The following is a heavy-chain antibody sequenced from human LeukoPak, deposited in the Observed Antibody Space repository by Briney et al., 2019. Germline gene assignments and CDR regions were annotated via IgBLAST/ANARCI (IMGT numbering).Heavy chain of an antibody. J-gene: IGHJ4*02. D-gene: IGHD2-8*01. CDR1: GGSISSYY. CDR2: IYTSGST. Sequence: SETLSLTCTVSGGSISSYYWSWIRQPPGKGLEWIGNIYTSGSTKYNPSLKSRVTISVDTSKNQFSLKLSSVTAADTAVYYCARQGCMLCYFDCWGQETLVTVSS. CDR3: ARQGCMLCYFDC. V-gene: IGHV4-4*09.